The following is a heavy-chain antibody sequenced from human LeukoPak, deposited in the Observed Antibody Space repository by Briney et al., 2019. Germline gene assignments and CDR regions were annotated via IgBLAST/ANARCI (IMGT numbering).Heavy chain of an antibody. CDR1: RFTFSDSS. D-gene: IGHD1-1*01. V-gene: IGHV3-21*05. CDR2: ISSSSSYI. CDR3: AREFTTEGWFDP. Sequence: GGSLRLSCAASRFTFSDSSMNWVRQAPGKGLEWVSYISSSSSYIYYADSVKGRFTISRDNAKNSLYLQMNSLRAEDTAVYYWAREFTTEGWFDPWGQGTLVTVSS. J-gene: IGHJ5*02.